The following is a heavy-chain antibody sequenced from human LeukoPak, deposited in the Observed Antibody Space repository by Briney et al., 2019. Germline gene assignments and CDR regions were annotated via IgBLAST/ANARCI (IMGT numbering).Heavy chain of an antibody. CDR2: ISGSGGST. CDR1: GFTFSSYA. V-gene: IGHV3-23*01. J-gene: IGHJ4*02. Sequence: GGSLRLSCAASGFTFSSYAMSWVRQAPGKGLEWVSAISGSGGSTYYADSVKGRFTISRDNSKTTVYLHMNSLRAEDTAVYYCARDLDSGYGPFASWGQGTLVTVSS. CDR3: ARDLDSGYGPFAS. D-gene: IGHD5-12*01.